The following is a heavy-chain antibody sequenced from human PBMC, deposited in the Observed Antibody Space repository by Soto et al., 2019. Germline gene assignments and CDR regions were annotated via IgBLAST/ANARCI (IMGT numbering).Heavy chain of an antibody. CDR2: IYYDGST. V-gene: IGHV4-39*02. CDR3: VRDDPPKGPFDY. J-gene: IGHJ4*02. Sequence: SETLSLTCTVSGASISSNTYYWAWIRRPPGKGLECIGSIYYDGSTYYNPSLKSRFTISRDSSKNTLYLQMNNLRVEDTAVYYCVRDDPPKGPFDYWGQGTLVTVSS. CDR1: GASISSNTYY.